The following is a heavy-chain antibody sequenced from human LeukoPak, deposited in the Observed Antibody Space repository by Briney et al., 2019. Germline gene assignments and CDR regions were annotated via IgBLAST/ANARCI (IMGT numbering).Heavy chain of an antibody. CDR1: GGSFSGYY. Sequence: PSETLSLTCAVYGGSFSGYYWSWIRQPPGKGLEWIGEINHSGSTNYNPSLKSRVTISVDTSKNQFSLKLSSATAADTAVYYCARERGSSSWYGNWFDPWGQGTLVTVSS. J-gene: IGHJ5*02. CDR2: INHSGST. D-gene: IGHD6-13*01. V-gene: IGHV4-34*01. CDR3: ARERGSSSWYGNWFDP.